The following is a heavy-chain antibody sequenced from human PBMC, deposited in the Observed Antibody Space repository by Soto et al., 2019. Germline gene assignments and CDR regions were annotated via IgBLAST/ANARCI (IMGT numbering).Heavy chain of an antibody. CDR1: GGTFSSYA. Sequence: SVKVSCKASGGTFSSYAISWVRQAPGQGLEWMGGIIPIFGTANYAQKFQGRVTITADESTSTAYMELSSLRSEDTAVYYCARPPDVPAAMFPFDIWGQGTMVTVSS. V-gene: IGHV1-69*13. J-gene: IGHJ3*02. D-gene: IGHD2-2*01. CDR3: ARPPDVPAAMFPFDI. CDR2: IIPIFGTA.